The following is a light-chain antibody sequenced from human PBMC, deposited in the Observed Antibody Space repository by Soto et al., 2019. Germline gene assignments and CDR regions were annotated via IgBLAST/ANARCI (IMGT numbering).Light chain of an antibody. CDR1: SSDVGGYNF. J-gene: IGLJ1*01. CDR3: CSYAGSYTYDV. CDR2: DVS. Sequence: QSVLTQPRSVSGSPGQSVAISCTGTSSDVGGYNFVSWYQQHPGKAPKLLMYDVSKRPSGVPARFSGSKSGNTASLTISGLQVDDEADYYCCSYAGSYTYDVFGTGTKVTVL. V-gene: IGLV2-11*01.